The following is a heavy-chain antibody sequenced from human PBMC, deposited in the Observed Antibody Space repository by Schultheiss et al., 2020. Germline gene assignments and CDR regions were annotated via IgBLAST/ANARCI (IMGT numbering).Heavy chain of an antibody. CDR2: IYYSGST. V-gene: IGHV4-59*01. D-gene: IGHD3-22*01. J-gene: IGHJ4*02. Sequence: SETLSLTCAVYGGSFSGYYWSWIRQPPGKGLEWIGYIYYSGSTNYNPSLKSRVTISVDTSKNQFSLKLSSVTAADTAVYYCATDTHSSGYYSDYWGQGTLVTVYS. CDR1: GGSFSGYY. CDR3: ATDTHSSGYYSDY.